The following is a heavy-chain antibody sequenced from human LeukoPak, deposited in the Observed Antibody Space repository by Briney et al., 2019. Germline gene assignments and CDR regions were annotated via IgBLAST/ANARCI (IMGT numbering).Heavy chain of an antibody. J-gene: IGHJ6*02. CDR2: IRSKAYGGTT. D-gene: IGHD6-13*01. V-gene: IGHV3-49*04. CDR3: TIIAAAGNYYYYGMDV. Sequence: GGSLRLSCAASGFTFSSYAMSWVRQAPGKGLEWVGFIRSKAYGGTTEYAASVKGRFTISRDDSKSIAYLQMNSLKTEDTAVYYCTIIAAAGNYYYYGMDVWGQGTTVTVSS. CDR1: GFTFSSYA.